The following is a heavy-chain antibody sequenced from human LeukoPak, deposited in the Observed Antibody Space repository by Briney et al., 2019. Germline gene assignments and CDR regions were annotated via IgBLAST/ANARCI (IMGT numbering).Heavy chain of an antibody. Sequence: GGSLRLSCAASGFTFSSYWMDWVRQAPGKGLEWVSSISSSSSYIYYADSVKGRFTISRDNAKNSLYLQMNSLRAEDTAVYYCARDQGARPYYYYYYYMDVWGKGTTVTVSS. V-gene: IGHV3-21*01. D-gene: IGHD6-6*01. CDR3: ARDQGARPYYYYYYYMDV. CDR1: GFTFSSYW. CDR2: ISSSSSYI. J-gene: IGHJ6*03.